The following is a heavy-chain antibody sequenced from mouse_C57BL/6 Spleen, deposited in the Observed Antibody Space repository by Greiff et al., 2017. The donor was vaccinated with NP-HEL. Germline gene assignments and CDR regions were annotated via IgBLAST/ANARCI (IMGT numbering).Heavy chain of an antibody. CDR3: ARSGWLLRDYYAMDY. CDR2: INPNYGTT. Sequence: VQLQQSGPELVKPGASVKISCKASGYSFTDYNMNWVKQSNGKSLEWIGVINPNYGTTSNNQKFKGKATLTVDQSSSTAYMQLNSLTSEDSAVYYCARSGWLLRDYYAMDYWGQGTSVTVSS. D-gene: IGHD2-3*01. CDR1: GYSFTDYN. J-gene: IGHJ4*01. V-gene: IGHV1-39*01.